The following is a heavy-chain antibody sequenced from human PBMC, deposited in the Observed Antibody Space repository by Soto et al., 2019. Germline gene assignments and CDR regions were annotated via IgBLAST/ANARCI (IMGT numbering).Heavy chain of an antibody. V-gene: IGHV3-74*01. CDR3: ARAGRCSSSPFDP. CDR1: GFPLSSSW. D-gene: IGHD2-15*01. Sequence: GGSLRLSCAASGFPLSSSWMHWVRQAPGKGLVWVSHINGGWSSAGYADSVKGRFTISRDNARNTLYLQMNSLRAEVTAVYFCARAGRCSSSPFDPWGQGTLVTVSS. CDR2: INGGWSSA. J-gene: IGHJ5*02.